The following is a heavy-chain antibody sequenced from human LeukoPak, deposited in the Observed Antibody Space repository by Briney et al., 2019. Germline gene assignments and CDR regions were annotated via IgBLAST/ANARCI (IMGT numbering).Heavy chain of an antibody. CDR3: ARDEYGDYAY. D-gene: IGHD4-17*01. J-gene: IGHJ4*02. CDR2: ISSCGSTI. Sequence: GGSLRLSCAASGFTFSSYEMNWVRQAPGKGLEWVSYISSCGSTIYYADSVKGRFTISRDNAKNSLYLQMNSLRAEDTAVYYCARDEYGDYAYWGQGTLVTVSS. CDR1: GFTFSSYE. V-gene: IGHV3-48*03.